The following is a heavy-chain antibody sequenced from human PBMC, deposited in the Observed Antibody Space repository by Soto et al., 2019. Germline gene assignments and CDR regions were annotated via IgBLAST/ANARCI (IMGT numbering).Heavy chain of an antibody. CDR1: GFTFSMYG. J-gene: IGHJ4*02. Sequence: QVQLVESGGGVVQPGSSLRLSCEASGFTFSMYGMHWVRQAPGKGLEWVGVIYSDGSHQYYGDSVKGRFTISRDNSNKMVYLQMTGLRLDDSALYYCARDRRVMPDADMDYWGQGVLVTVSS. V-gene: IGHV3-30*03. CDR3: ARDRRVMPDADMDY. CDR2: IYSDGSHQ. D-gene: IGHD2-2*01.